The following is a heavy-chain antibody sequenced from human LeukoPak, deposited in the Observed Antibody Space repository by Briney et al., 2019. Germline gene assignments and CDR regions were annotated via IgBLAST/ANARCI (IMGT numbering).Heavy chain of an antibody. CDR3: VKFLGDNGYGSGYFDH. D-gene: IGHD3-10*01. CDR2: ITPTTNYI. CDR1: GFTFSSYS. V-gene: IGHV3-21*01. J-gene: IGHJ4*02. Sequence: PGGSLRLSCAASGFTFSSYSMNWVRQAPGKGLEWVSSITPTTNYINYADSVKGRFTISRDNAKNLLYLQINSLRAEDTAVYYCVKFLGDNGYGSGYFDHWGQGILVTVSS.